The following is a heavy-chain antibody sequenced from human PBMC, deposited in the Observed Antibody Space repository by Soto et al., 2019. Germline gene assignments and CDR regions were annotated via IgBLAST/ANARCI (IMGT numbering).Heavy chain of an antibody. CDR1: GGSISSGDYY. V-gene: IGHV4-30-4*01. J-gene: IGHJ6*02. CDR2: IYYSGST. CDR3: ASEPTDWSGSQLYYYGMDV. Sequence: SETLSLTCTVSGGSISSGDYYWSWIRQPPGKGLEWIGYIYYSGSTYYNPSLKSRVTISVDTSKNQFSLKLSSVTAADTAVYYCASEPTDWSGSQLYYYGMDVWGQGTTVTVSS. D-gene: IGHD3-3*01.